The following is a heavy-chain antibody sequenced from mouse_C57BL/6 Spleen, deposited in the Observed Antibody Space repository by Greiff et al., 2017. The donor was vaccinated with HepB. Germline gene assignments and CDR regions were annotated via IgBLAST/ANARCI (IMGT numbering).Heavy chain of an antibody. D-gene: IGHD1-1*01. CDR3: ARQSPYGSYFDY. J-gene: IGHJ2*01. CDR1: GYTFTSYW. CDR2: IHPNSGST. Sequence: QVQLKQPGAELVKPGASVKLSCKASGYTFTSYWMHWVKQWPGQGLEWVGMIHPNSGSTNYNEKFKSTATLTVYKSSIIAYMPLSSLTSADSSVYSCARQSPYGSYFDYWGTGTTLTVSS. V-gene: IGHV1-64*01.